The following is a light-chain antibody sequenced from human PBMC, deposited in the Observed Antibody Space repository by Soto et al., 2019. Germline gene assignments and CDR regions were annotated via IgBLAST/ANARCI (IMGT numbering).Light chain of an antibody. CDR3: ASWDDGLIGWV. J-gene: IGLJ3*02. Sequence: QAVVTQPPSASGTPGQTVVISCSGSNSNIETNYVFWYQQLPGAAPKPLMYRNSQRPSGVPDRFSGSKSGTSASLAISGLRSDDEADYYCASWDDGLIGWVFGGGTKLTVL. CDR1: NSNIETNY. V-gene: IGLV1-47*01. CDR2: RNS.